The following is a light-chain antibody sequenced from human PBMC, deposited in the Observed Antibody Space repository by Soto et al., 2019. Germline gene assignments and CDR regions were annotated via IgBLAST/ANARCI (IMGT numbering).Light chain of an antibody. Sequence: DIVLTQSPGTLSLSPEERATLSSMASQSVSSSYLAWYQQKPGQAPRLLIYGASSRATGIPDRFGGSGSGTDFTLTISRLEPEDFAVYYCQQYGSSPRTFGQGTRLEIK. CDR3: QQYGSSPRT. J-gene: IGKJ5*01. CDR2: GAS. CDR1: QSVSSSY. V-gene: IGKV3-20*01.